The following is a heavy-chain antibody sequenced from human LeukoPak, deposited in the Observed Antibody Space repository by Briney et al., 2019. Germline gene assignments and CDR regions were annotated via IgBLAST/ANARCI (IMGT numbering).Heavy chain of an antibody. CDR1: GGSISSYY. J-gene: IGHJ4*02. Sequence: SETLSLACTVSGGSISSYYWSWIRQPPGKGLEWIGYVYYSGSTNYIPSLKSRVTISVDTSKSQFSLKLSSVTAADTAVYYCARGGGYSYGYIDYWGQGTLVTVSS. CDR2: VYYSGST. V-gene: IGHV4-59*01. CDR3: ARGGGYSYGYIDY. D-gene: IGHD5-18*01.